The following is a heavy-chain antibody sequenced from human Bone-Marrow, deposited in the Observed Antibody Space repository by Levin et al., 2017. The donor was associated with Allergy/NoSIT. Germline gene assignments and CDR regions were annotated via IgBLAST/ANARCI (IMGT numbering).Heavy chain of an antibody. CDR2: MSSDGING. CDR3: ARGSDFVLVISANGLDV. CDR1: GFTFSNYA. D-gene: IGHD3/OR15-3a*01. Sequence: GGSLRLSCAASGFTFSNYAMHWVRQAPGKGLEWVALMSSDGINGYYADSVKGRVTISRDNSKDTLYLQVISLRAEDTAVYYCARGSDFVLVISANGLDVWGQGTTVTVSS. V-gene: IGHV3-30-3*01. J-gene: IGHJ6*02.